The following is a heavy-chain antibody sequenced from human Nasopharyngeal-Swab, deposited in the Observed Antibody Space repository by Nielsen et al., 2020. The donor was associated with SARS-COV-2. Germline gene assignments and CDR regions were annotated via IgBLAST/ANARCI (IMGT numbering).Heavy chain of an antibody. CDR3: AKATSPIAAAGTSHFDY. V-gene: IGHV3-23*01. Sequence: GGSLSLSCAASGFTFSSYAMSWVRQAPGKGLEWVSAISASGGSTYYADSVKGRFTISRDYSKTTLYLHMNSLRAEDTAVYYCAKATSPIAAAGTSHFDYWGQGTLVTVSS. CDR2: ISASGGST. J-gene: IGHJ4*02. D-gene: IGHD6-13*01. CDR1: GFTFSSYA.